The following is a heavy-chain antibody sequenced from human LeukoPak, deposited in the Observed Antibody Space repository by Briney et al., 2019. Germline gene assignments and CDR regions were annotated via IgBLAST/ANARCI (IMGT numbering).Heavy chain of an antibody. Sequence: SVKVSCKASGGTFSSYAISWVRQAPGQGLEWMGRIIPILGIANYAQKFQGRVTITADKSTSTAYMELSSLRSEDTAVYYCARGLHDYGDYGGSPRFDYWGQGTLVTVSS. J-gene: IGHJ4*02. CDR1: GGTFSSYA. CDR2: IIPILGIA. CDR3: ARGLHDYGDYGGSPRFDY. V-gene: IGHV1-69*04. D-gene: IGHD4-17*01.